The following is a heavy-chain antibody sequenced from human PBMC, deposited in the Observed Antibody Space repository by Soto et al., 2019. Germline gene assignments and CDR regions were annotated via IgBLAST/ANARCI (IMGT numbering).Heavy chain of an antibody. CDR3: ARGAGRCSSTSCYARTYYYGMDV. D-gene: IGHD2-2*01. V-gene: IGHV4-30-4*01. CDR1: GGSISSGDYY. Sequence: QVQLQESGPGLVKPSQTLSLTCTVSGGSISSGDYYWSWIRQPPGKGLEWIGYIYYSGSTYYNPSLMSRVAISVDTSKNQFSRKLSSVTAADTAVYFCARGAGRCSSTSCYARTYYYGMDVWGHGTTVTVSS. CDR2: IYYSGST. J-gene: IGHJ6*02.